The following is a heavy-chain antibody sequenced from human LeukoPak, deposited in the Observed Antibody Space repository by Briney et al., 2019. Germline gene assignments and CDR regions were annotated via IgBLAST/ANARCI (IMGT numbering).Heavy chain of an antibody. J-gene: IGHJ4*02. CDR2: ISGSGGGT. Sequence: GGSLRLSCAASGFTFGNSAMSWVRQAPGKRLEWVSGISGSGGGTYYADSVKGRFTISRDNSKNTLYLQMNSLRAEDTAVYYCAKAGSIRFDYWGQGTLVTVSS. D-gene: IGHD1-26*01. CDR1: GFTFGNSA. V-gene: IGHV3-23*01. CDR3: AKAGSIRFDY.